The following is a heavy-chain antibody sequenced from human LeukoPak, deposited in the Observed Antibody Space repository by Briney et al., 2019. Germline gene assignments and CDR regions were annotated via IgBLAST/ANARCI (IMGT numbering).Heavy chain of an antibody. V-gene: IGHV4-4*07. D-gene: IGHD4-17*01. J-gene: IGHJ4*02. CDR2: IYTSGTT. CDR1: GGSISSYY. CDR3: ARLSTVTTSFDY. Sequence: PSETLSLTCTVSGGSISSYYWSWIRQPAGKGLEWIGRIYTSGTTHYNPSLKSRVTMSVDTSKDQFSLKLSSVTAADTAVYYCARLSTVTTSFDYWGQGTLVTVSS.